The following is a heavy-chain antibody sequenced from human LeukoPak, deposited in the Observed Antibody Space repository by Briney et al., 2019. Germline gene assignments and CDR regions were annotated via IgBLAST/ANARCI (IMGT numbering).Heavy chain of an antibody. CDR1: GGSISSGGYY. D-gene: IGHD6-13*01. CDR2: IYYSGST. J-gene: IGHJ4*02. CDR3: ARARSAAGNFDY. V-gene: IGHV4-31*03. Sequence: PSETLSLTCTVSGGSISSGGYYWSGIRQHPGKGLEWIGYIYYSGSTYYNPSLKSRVTISADTSKNQFSLKLISVTTADTAVYYCARARSAAGNFDYWGQGTLITVSS.